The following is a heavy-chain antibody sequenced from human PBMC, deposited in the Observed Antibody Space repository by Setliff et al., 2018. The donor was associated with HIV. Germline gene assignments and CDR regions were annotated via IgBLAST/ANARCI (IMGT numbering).Heavy chain of an antibody. J-gene: IGHJ4*02. CDR3: AAIAYSRPDY. Sequence: GASVKVSCKASGYTFTDYFIHWILQAPGKGLEWMGRIDPQDGETPFAEKFQGRVTVTADTSTDIAYMELSSLRSDDTAVYYCAAIAYSRPDYWGQGTRVTVSS. D-gene: IGHD4-4*01. V-gene: IGHV1-69-2*01. CDR1: GYTFTDYF. CDR2: IDPQDGET.